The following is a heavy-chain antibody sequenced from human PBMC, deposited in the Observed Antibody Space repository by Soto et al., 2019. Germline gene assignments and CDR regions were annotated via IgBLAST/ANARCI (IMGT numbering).Heavy chain of an antibody. CDR3: AREFRGYSGYDSGPSFDY. D-gene: IGHD5-12*01. CDR2: ISAYNGNT. V-gene: IGHV1-18*01. J-gene: IGHJ4*02. CDR1: GYTFTSYG. Sequence: VASVKVSFKASGYTFTSYGISWLRQAPGQGLEWMGWISAYNGNTNYAQKLQGRVTMTTDTSTSTAYMELRSLRSDDTAVYYCAREFRGYSGYDSGPSFDYWGQGTLVTVSS.